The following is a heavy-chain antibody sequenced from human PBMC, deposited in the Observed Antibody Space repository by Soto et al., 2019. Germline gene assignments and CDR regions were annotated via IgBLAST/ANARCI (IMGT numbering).Heavy chain of an antibody. CDR2: IYPGDSDT. J-gene: IGHJ6*02. V-gene: IGHV5-51*01. CDR1: GYSFTSYW. D-gene: IGHD6-25*01. CDR3: ARQRRHGYYGMDV. Sequence: GESLKISCKGSGYSFTSYWIGWVRQMPGKGLEWMGIIYPGDSDTRYSPSFQGQVTISADKSISTAYPQWSSLKASDTAMYYCARQRRHGYYGMDVWGQGTTVTVSS.